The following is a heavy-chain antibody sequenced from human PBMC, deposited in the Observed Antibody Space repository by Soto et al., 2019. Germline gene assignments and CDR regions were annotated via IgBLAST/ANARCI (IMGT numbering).Heavy chain of an antibody. Sequence: GSLRLSCTASGFTFGDYAMHWVRQAPGKGLEWVSSISIGSTDIFYSDSVKGRFSISRDNAKNSLYLQMNSLRAEDTAVYYCARGIADLEDWGQGTLVTVSS. CDR2: ISIGSTDI. D-gene: IGHD3-3*01. V-gene: IGHV3-21*01. CDR1: GFTFGDYA. J-gene: IGHJ4*02. CDR3: ARGIADLED.